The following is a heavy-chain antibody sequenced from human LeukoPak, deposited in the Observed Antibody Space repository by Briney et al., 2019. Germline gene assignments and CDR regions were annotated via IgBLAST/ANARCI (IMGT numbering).Heavy chain of an antibody. J-gene: IGHJ5*02. CDR1: GGTFSSYA. Sequence: GASVKVSFKASGGTFSSYAITWVRQAPGQGLEWMGGIIPIFGTANYAQKFQGRVTITADESTTTAYMELSSLRSEDTAVYYCARAAYSSSWYFWFDPWGQGTLVTVSS. V-gene: IGHV1-69*13. CDR3: ARAAYSSSWYFWFDP. D-gene: IGHD6-13*01. CDR2: IIPIFGTA.